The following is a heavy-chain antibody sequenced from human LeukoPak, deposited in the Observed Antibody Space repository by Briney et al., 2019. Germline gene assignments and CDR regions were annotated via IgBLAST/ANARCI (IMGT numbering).Heavy chain of an antibody. D-gene: IGHD4-17*01. J-gene: IGHJ4*02. CDR3: ASTTATTVDY. CDR2: IYHSGST. CDR1: GGSINIDNW. Sequence: SETLSLTCAVSGGSINIDNWWSWVRQPPGKGLEWIGEIYHSGSTNYNPSLKSRVTVSVDTSKNQFSLKLSSVTAADTAVYYCASTTATTVDYWGQGTLVTVSS. V-gene: IGHV4-4*02.